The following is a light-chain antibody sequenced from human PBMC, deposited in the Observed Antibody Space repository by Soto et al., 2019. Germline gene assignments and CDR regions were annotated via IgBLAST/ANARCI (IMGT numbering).Light chain of an antibody. Sequence: IVMNQSPATLSVSQGERATLSCRASQTLGSDLAWYQQKPGLPPRLLIYGASSRASGFPARFSGSGSGTEFTLTISSLQSEDFAVHYCQQYRNWPLTLGGGTKVDIK. CDR1: QTLGSD. CDR2: GAS. CDR3: QQYRNWPLT. V-gene: IGKV3-15*01. J-gene: IGKJ4*01.